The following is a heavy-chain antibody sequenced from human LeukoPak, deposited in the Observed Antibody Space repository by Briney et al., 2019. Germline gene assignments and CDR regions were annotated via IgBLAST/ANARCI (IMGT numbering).Heavy chain of an antibody. Sequence: GGSLRLSGAASGFTCSSYAMSWVRQAPGKGLEWFSAISGSGGSTYYADSVKGRFTISRDNSKNTLYLQMNSLRAEDTAVYYCAKGSDYYYMDVWGKGTTVTVSS. J-gene: IGHJ6*03. CDR3: AKGSDYYYMDV. CDR1: GFTCSSYA. CDR2: ISGSGGST. V-gene: IGHV3-23*01.